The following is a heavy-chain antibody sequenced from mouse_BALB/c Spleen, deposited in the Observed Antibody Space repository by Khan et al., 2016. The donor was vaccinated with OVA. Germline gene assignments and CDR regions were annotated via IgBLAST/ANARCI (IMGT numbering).Heavy chain of an antibody. CDR2: FHPYNDDT. V-gene: IGHV1-47*01. J-gene: IGHJ3*01. D-gene: IGHD2-14*01. CDR1: GYTFTTYP. Sequence: VQLQESGTELVKPGASVKMSCKASGYTFTTYPIEWMKQNHGKSLEWIGNFHPYNDDTKYNEKFKGKAKLTVEKSSGTVYLELSRLTADDSAVYYCTRRKRYDSAWFADCGQGTLVTVSA. CDR3: TRRKRYDSAWFAD.